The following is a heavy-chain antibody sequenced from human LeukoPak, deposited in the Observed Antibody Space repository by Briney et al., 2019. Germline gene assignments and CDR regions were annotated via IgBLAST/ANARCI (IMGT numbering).Heavy chain of an antibody. CDR1: GYTLTELS. Sequence: ASVKVSCKVSGYTLTELSMHWVRQAPGKGLEWMGGFDPEDGETIYAQKFQGRVTMTEDTSTDTAYMELSSLRSGDTAVYYCATGHVAQNPSDDYYMDVWGKGTTVTVSS. CDR3: ATGHVAQNPSDDYYMDV. V-gene: IGHV1-24*01. D-gene: IGHD5-12*01. J-gene: IGHJ6*03. CDR2: FDPEDGET.